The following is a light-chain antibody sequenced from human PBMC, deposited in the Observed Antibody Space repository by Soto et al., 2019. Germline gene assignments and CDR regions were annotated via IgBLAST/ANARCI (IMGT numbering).Light chain of an antibody. Sequence: EIVLTQSPGTLSLSPGERATLSCRASQSVSSSYLAWYQQKPGQAPRLLIYGASSRATGIPDRFSGTGSGTDFTLTISRLEPEDFAVYYCQQYVGSSWTFGQGTKVDIK. CDR3: QQYVGSSWT. J-gene: IGKJ1*01. V-gene: IGKV3-20*01. CDR1: QSVSSSY. CDR2: GAS.